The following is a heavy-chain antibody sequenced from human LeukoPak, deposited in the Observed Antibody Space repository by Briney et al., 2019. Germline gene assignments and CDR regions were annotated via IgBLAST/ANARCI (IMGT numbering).Heavy chain of an antibody. CDR3: AGLRYFDWSLDY. CDR1: GGSISSGSYY. CDR2: IYTSGST. J-gene: IGHJ4*02. Sequence: PSQTLSLTCTVSGGSISSGSYYWSWIRQPAGKGLEWIGRIYTSGSTNYNPSLKSRVTISVDTSKNQFSLKLSSVAAADAAVYYCAGLRYFDWSLDYWGQGTLVTVSS. V-gene: IGHV4-61*02. D-gene: IGHD3-9*01.